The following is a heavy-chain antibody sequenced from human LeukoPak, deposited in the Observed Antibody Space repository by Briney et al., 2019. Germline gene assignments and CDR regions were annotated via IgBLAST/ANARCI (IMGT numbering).Heavy chain of an antibody. V-gene: IGHV4-38-2*02. J-gene: IGHJ3*01. CDR2: MYHSGST. Sequence: PSETLSLTCNVSGYSISSGYHWAWIRRSPGKGLDWIGSMYHSGSTYYNPSLESRVTISIDTSKNQFSLKLRSVTAADTAVYYCARDRATTMTTGDFDFWGQGTMVTVSS. CDR1: GYSISSGYH. D-gene: IGHD4-17*01. CDR3: ARDRATTMTTGDFDF.